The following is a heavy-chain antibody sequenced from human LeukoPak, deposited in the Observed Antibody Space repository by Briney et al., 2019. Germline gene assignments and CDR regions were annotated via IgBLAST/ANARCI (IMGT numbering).Heavy chain of an antibody. CDR3: VRGPSWGYFDY. Sequence: GGSLRLSCTMSGFAFSTSGMHWVRKAPAKGLEWVAVMWYDGSKKYYVDSVKGRFTISRDDSKSTLYLQMDSLRVEDTAAYYCVRGPSWGYFDYWGQGTLVTVSS. CDR1: GFAFSTSG. CDR2: MWYDGSKK. V-gene: IGHV3-33*01. D-gene: IGHD6-13*01. J-gene: IGHJ4*02.